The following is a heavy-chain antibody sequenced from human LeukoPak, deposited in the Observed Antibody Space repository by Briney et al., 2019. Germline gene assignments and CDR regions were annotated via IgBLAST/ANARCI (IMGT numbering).Heavy chain of an antibody. D-gene: IGHD2-2*01. CDR3: ARDGSRIVPAAIVDY. CDR1: GFTFNSYG. J-gene: IGHJ4*02. Sequence: PGGSLRLSCAASGFTFNSYGMSWVRQAPGKGLEWVSYISSSSSTMYYAYSVKGRFTISRDNAKNSLYLQMSSLRAEDTAVYYCARDGSRIVPAAIVDYWGQGTLVTVS. CDR2: ISSSSSTM. V-gene: IGHV3-48*01.